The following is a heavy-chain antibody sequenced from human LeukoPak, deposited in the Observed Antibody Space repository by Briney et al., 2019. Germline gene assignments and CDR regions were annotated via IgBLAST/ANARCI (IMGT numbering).Heavy chain of an antibody. J-gene: IGHJ4*02. Sequence: SETLSLTYAVYGESFSGYFWNWIRQPPGEGLEWIGEINHSGSTSNHNPSLKSRVTMSVDTSKNQFSLKLSSVTAADTAVYYCARKSGYARDYWGQGTLVTVSS. CDR1: GESFSGYF. CDR3: ARKSGYARDY. D-gene: IGHD5-12*01. V-gene: IGHV4-34*01. CDR2: INHSGSTS.